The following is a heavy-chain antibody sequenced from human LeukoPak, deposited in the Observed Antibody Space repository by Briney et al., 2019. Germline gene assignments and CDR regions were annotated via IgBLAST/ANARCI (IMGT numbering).Heavy chain of an antibody. CDR3: ARVRAIYSSIDY. Sequence: GGSLRLSCAASGFTFSSYAMHWVRQAPGKGLEWVAAISYDGSNKYYADSVKGRFTISRDNSKNTLYLQMNSLRAEDTAVYYCARVRAIYSSIDYWGQGTLVTVSS. J-gene: IGHJ4*02. CDR2: ISYDGSNK. CDR1: GFTFSSYA. V-gene: IGHV3-30-3*01. D-gene: IGHD2-15*01.